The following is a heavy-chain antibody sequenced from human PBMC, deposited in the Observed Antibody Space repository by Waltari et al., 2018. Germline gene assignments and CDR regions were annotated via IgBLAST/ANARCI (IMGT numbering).Heavy chain of an antibody. D-gene: IGHD6-6*01. Sequence: QVQLQESGPGLVKPSETLSLTCAVSGYSISSGYYWGWIRQPPGKGLEWIGSIYHSGSTYYNPSLKSRVTISVDTSKNQFSLKLSSVTAADTAVYYYALSSIAAFDYWGQGTLVTVSS. J-gene: IGHJ4*02. CDR2: IYHSGST. V-gene: IGHV4-38-2*01. CDR3: ALSSIAAFDY. CDR1: GYSISSGYY.